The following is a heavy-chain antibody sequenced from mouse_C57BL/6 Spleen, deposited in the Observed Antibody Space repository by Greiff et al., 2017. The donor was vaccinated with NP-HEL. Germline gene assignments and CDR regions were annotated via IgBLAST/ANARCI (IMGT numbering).Heavy chain of an antibody. J-gene: IGHJ3*01. V-gene: IGHV1-50*01. CDR2: IDPSDSYT. CDR3: ARGDEGTWFAY. CDR1: GYTFTSYW. Sequence: QVQLQQSGAELVKPGASVKLSCKASGYTFTSYWMQWVKQRPGQGLEWIGEIDPSDSYTNYNQKFKGKATLTVDTSSSTAYMQLSSLTSEDSAVYYCARGDEGTWFAYWGQGTLVTVSA.